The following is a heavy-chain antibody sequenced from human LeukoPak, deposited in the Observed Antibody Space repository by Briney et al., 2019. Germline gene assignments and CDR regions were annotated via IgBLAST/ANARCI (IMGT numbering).Heavy chain of an antibody. D-gene: IGHD6-19*01. J-gene: IGHJ3*01. CDR3: AGGSGWLVDF. V-gene: IGHV3-74*01. Sequence: GGSLRLSCAASGLTFSTYWMLWFRQAPGKGLDWVSLINGEGDNRQYADSVKGRFTISRDNAKNTLYVQMNGLRVEDTAIYYCAGGSGWLVDFWGQGTMVTVSS. CDR1: GLTFSTYW. CDR2: INGEGDNR.